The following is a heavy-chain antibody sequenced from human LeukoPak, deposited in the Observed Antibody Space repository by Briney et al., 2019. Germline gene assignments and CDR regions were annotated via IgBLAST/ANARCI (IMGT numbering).Heavy chain of an antibody. J-gene: IGHJ6*02. V-gene: IGHV3-48*03. D-gene: IGHD2-21*02. CDR1: GFTFSSYE. Sequence: PGGSLRLSCAASGFTFSSYEMNWVRQAPGKGLEWVSYISSSGSTIYYADSVKGRFTISRDNAKNSLYLQMNSLRAEDRAVYYCAREGAGAYCGGDCYPLLTPYYYYGMDVWGQGTTVTVSS. CDR3: AREGAGAYCGGDCYPLLTPYYYYGMDV. CDR2: ISSSGSTI.